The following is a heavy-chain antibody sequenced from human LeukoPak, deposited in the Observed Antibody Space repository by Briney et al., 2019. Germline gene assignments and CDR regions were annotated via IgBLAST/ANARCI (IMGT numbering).Heavy chain of an antibody. CDR3: ARDGYDFWSGYYTTVWFDP. D-gene: IGHD3-3*01. Sequence: GASVKVSCKASGYTFTGYYMHWVRQAPGQGFEWMGWINPNSGGTNYAQKFQGRVTMTRDTSISTAYMELSRLRSDDTAVYYCARDGYDFWSGYYTTVWFDPWGQGTLVTVSS. CDR1: GYTFTGYY. J-gene: IGHJ5*02. V-gene: IGHV1-2*02. CDR2: INPNSGGT.